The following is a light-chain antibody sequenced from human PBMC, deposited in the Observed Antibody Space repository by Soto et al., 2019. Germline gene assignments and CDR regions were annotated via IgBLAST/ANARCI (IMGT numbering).Light chain of an antibody. CDR2: GNS. CDR1: SSNIGAGYD. V-gene: IGLV1-40*01. Sequence: QYVLTQSPSVSGAPGQRVTISCTGSSSNIGAGYDVHWYQQLPGTAPKLLIYGNSNRPSGVPDRFSGSKSGTSASLAITGLQAEDEADYYCQSYDSSLSGSGVFGGGTKLTVL. CDR3: QSYDSSLSGSGV. J-gene: IGLJ2*01.